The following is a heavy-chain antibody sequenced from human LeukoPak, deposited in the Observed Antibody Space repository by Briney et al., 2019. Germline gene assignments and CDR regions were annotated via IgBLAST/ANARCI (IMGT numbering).Heavy chain of an antibody. CDR1: GGSFSGYY. V-gene: IGHV4-34*01. J-gene: IGHJ4*02. CDR2: INHSGST. Sequence: PSETLSLTCAVYGGSFSGYYWSWIHQPPGKGLEWIGEINHSGSTNYNPSLKSRVIISVDTSKNQFSLKLSSVTAADTAVYYCARGRGGFWSGYYPTYYFDYWGQGTLVTVSS. D-gene: IGHD3-3*01. CDR3: ARGRGGFWSGYYPTYYFDY.